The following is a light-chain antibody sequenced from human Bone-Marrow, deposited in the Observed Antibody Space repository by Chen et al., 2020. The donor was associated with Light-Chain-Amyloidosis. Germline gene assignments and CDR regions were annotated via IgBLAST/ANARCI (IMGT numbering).Light chain of an antibody. Sequence: DIPLTQSPSPVSASVGDRVTITCRASHSINIWVAWYQQKPGRAPKLLIYDASRVESGVPSRFSGSGYGTEFSLTISSLQPDDFATYYCQQYDSYSVTFGQGTTVE. V-gene: IGKV1-5*01. CDR2: DAS. CDR3: QQYDSYSVT. CDR1: HSINIW. J-gene: IGKJ2*01.